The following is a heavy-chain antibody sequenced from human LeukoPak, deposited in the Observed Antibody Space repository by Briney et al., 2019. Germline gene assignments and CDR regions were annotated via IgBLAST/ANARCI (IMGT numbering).Heavy chain of an antibody. Sequence: ASVKVSCTASGYTFPSYGISWVRQAPGQGLEWMGWISAYNGNTDYAQKLQGRVTMTTDTSTSTAYVELRSLRSDDTAVYYCARVRLSAAGGWDLVFDYWGQGTLVTVSS. CDR1: GYTFPSYG. D-gene: IGHD1-26*01. V-gene: IGHV1-18*01. CDR2: ISAYNGNT. J-gene: IGHJ4*02. CDR3: ARVRLSAAGGWDLVFDY.